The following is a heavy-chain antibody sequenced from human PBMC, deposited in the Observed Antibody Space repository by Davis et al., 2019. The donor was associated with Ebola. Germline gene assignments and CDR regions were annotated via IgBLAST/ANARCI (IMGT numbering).Heavy chain of an antibody. V-gene: IGHV3-9*01. Sequence: GGSLRLSCAASGFTFSDYYMSWVRHAPGKGLEWVSGISWDSGTIGYADSVKGRFTISRDNAKNSLYLQMNSLRAEDTALYYCAKVRTVTTLRDAFDIWGQGTMVTVSS. J-gene: IGHJ3*02. D-gene: IGHD4-17*01. CDR1: GFTFSDYY. CDR3: AKVRTVTTLRDAFDI. CDR2: ISWDSGTI.